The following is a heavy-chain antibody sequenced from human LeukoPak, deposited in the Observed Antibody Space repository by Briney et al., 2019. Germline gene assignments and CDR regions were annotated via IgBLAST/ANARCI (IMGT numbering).Heavy chain of an antibody. J-gene: IGHJ4*02. CDR2: ISSSSQYI. D-gene: IGHD6-6*01. V-gene: IGHV3-21*01. Sequence: GGSLRLSCAASGFTFSSNDMNWVRQAPGRGLEWVSSISSSSQYIYYADSVKGRFTISRGDAKNSVFLQVNSLRAEDSAMYYCARGGAYSSSDFDYWGQGALVTVSS. CDR1: GFTFSSND. CDR3: ARGGAYSSSDFDY.